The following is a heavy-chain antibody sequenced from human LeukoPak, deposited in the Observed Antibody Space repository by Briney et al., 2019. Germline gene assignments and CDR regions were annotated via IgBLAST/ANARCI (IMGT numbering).Heavy chain of an antibody. V-gene: IGHV1-69*04. Sequence: ASVKVSCKASGGTFSSYAISWVRQAPGQGLEWMGRIIPILGIANYAQKFQGRVTITADKSTSTAYMELSSLRSEDTAVYYCARDGPSSSGRYYGMDVWGQGTTVTVSS. CDR2: IIPILGIA. J-gene: IGHJ6*02. CDR1: GGTFSSYA. CDR3: ARDGPSSSGRYYGMDV.